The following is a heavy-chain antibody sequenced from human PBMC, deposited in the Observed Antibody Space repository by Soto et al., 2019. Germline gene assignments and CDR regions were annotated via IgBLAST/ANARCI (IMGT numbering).Heavy chain of an antibody. CDR3: AKGRYYDSSAFFDS. CDR2: ISGSGGST. Sequence: PGGSLRLSCAASGFTFSSYHMSWVRQAPGKGLEWVSAISGSGGSTYYADSVKGRFTISRDNSKNTLYLQMNSLRAEDTAVYYCAKGRYYDSSAFFDSWGQGTLVTVSS. J-gene: IGHJ4*02. V-gene: IGHV3-23*01. D-gene: IGHD3-22*01. CDR1: GFTFSSYH.